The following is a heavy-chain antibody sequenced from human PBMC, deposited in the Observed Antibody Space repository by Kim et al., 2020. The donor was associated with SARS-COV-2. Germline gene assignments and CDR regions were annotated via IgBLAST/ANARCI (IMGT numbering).Heavy chain of an antibody. V-gene: IGHV3-30*18. CDR2: ISYEGSRK. CDR1: GFTFNDYG. D-gene: IGHD3-10*02. J-gene: IGHJ3*01. Sequence: GGSLRLSCTACGFTFNDYGIHWVRQAPGKGLEWVAVISYEGSRKYYADSLKCRFTVSRDSSKNTLYLQLKHLTPEDTAVYSCAKPTDICWLEQCRKDAF. CDR3: AKPTDICWLEQCRKDAF.